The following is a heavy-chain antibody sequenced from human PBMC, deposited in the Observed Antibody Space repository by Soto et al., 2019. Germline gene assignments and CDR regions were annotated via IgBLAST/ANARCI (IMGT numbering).Heavy chain of an antibody. Sequence: EVQLVESGGGLVQPGGSLRLSCVASGFTFNYYWMHWVRQAPGKGLVWVSRIQSDGSSPDYVDSVKGRFTISRDNAKNTLYLQMRNLRAEDAAVYYCARGGDPDYCGQGTLVTVAS. CDR3: ARGGDPDY. CDR1: GFTFNYYW. CDR2: IQSDGSSP. J-gene: IGHJ4*02. V-gene: IGHV3-74*01. D-gene: IGHD2-21*02.